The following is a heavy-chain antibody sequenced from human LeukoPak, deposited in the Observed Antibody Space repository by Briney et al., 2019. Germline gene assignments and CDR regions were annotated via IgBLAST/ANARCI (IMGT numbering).Heavy chain of an antibody. J-gene: IGHJ6*04. CDR3: ARDDAPCGGDCYHALDV. V-gene: IGHV3-23*01. D-gene: IGHD2-21*01. CDR2: ISGSGGST. Sequence: PGGSLRLSCAASGFTFSSYAMSWVRQAPGKGLEWVSAISGSGGSTYYADSVKGRFTISRDNSKNTLYLQMNSLRAEDTAVYYCARDDAPCGGDCYHALDVWGKGTTVTVSS. CDR1: GFTFSSYA.